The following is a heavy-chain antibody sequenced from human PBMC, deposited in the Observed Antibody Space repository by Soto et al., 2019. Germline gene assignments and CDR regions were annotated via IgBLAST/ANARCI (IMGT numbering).Heavy chain of an antibody. CDR1: GGTFNIYA. J-gene: IGHJ4*02. V-gene: IGHV1-69*01. CDR2: IIPVFGTP. Sequence: QVQLAQSGAEVKKPGSSVKVSCKASGGTFNIYAISWVRQAPGQGLEWMAGIIPVFGTPSFAQKFRGRVTITADESTDTAYMELSSLGSEETAFDYCARGPYYDFWKGFSYFDDWGQETLVIVSS. CDR3: ARGPYYDFWKGFSYFDD. D-gene: IGHD3-3*01.